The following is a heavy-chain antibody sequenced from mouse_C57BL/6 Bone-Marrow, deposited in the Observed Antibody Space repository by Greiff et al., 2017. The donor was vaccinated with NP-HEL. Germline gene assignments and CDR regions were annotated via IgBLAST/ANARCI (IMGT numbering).Heavy chain of an antibody. CDR3: TFIYYYVSWFAY. Sequence: EVKLMESGAELVRPGASVKLSCTASGFNIKDDYMHWVKQRPEQGLEWIGWIDPENGDTEYASKFQGKATITADTSSNTAYLQLSSLTSEDTAVYYCTFIYYYVSWFAYWGQGTLVTVSA. D-gene: IGHD1-1*01. CDR2: IDPENGDT. V-gene: IGHV14-4*01. J-gene: IGHJ3*01. CDR1: GFNIKDDY.